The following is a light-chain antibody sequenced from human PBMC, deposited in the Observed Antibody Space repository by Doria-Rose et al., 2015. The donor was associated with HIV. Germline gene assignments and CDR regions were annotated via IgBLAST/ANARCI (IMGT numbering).Light chain of an antibody. J-gene: IGKJ2*01. CDR3: QQYYNTPYT. V-gene: IGKV4-1*01. Sequence: PSPDSLAVSLGERATINCKSSQRVYYSSNNKNYLAWYQQKPGQPPKLLIYRASSRDSGVPDRFSGSESGTDFSLTISSLQAEDVAIYYCQQYYNTPYTFGQGTKLEI. CDR1: QRVYYSSNNKNY. CDR2: RAS.